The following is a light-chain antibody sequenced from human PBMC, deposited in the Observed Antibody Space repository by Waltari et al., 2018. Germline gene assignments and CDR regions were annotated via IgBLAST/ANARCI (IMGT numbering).Light chain of an antibody. V-gene: IGLV1-51*02. J-gene: IGLJ7*01. Sequence: QSVLTQPPSVSAAPGQRVTISCSGGSSNIGNNYVSWYRQFPGTAPKLLIYEAGERPPGIPGRFSGSKSGTSAPLDITGLQAGDEADYYCGTWNSSLSGAVFGGGTHLTVL. CDR1: SSNIGNNY. CDR2: EAG. CDR3: GTWNSSLSGAV.